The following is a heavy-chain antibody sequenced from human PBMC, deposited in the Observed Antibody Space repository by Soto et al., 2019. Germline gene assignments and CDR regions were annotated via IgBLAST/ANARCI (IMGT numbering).Heavy chain of an antibody. CDR2: INAGNGNT. J-gene: IGHJ3*02. CDR3: ASPGYCSGGSCYRDAFDI. Sequence: ASVKVSCKASGYTFTSYAMHWVRQAPGQRLEWMGWINAGNGNTKYSQKFQGRVTITGDTSASTAYMELSSLRSEDTAVYYCASPGYCSGGSCYRDAFDIWGQGTMVTVSS. V-gene: IGHV1-3*01. D-gene: IGHD2-15*01. CDR1: GYTFTSYA.